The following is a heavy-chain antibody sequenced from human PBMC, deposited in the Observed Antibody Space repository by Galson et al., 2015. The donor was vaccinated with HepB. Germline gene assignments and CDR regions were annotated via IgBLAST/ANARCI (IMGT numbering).Heavy chain of an antibody. CDR2: INANSGET. CDR1: GYTFTGYY. Sequence: SVKVSCKASGYTFTGYYIHWVRQAPGHGLEWLGCINANSGETIYAQKFQGWVTMTRDTSISTVYMNLGRLTSDDTAVYLCAREGKSYYTMDVWGQGTTVTVSS. CDR3: AREGKSYYTMDV. J-gene: IGHJ6*02. D-gene: IGHD4-23*01. V-gene: IGHV1-2*04.